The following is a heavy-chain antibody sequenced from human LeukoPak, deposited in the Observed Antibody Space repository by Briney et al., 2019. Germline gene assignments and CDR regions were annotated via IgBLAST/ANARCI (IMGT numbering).Heavy chain of an antibody. V-gene: IGHV3-30-3*01. CDR1: GFTFSSYA. J-gene: IGHJ4*02. Sequence: GRSLRLSCAASGFTFSSYAMHWVRQAPGKGLEWVAVISYDGSNKYYADSVKGRFTISRDNSKNTLYLQMNSLRAEDTAVYHCARGLATIAYWGQGTLVTVSS. CDR2: ISYDGSNK. CDR3: ARGLATIAY. D-gene: IGHD5-24*01.